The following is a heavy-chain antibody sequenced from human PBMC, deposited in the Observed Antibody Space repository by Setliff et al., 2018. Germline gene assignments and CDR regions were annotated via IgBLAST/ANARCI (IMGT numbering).Heavy chain of an antibody. Sequence: GGSLRLSFAASGFTFSSYSMNWVRQAPGKGLEWVSYISSSSSTIYYADSVKGRFTISRDNAKNSLYLQMNSLRAEDTAVYYCARDLVKDIVVVVWYFDLWGRGTLVTVSS. CDR1: GFTFSSYS. V-gene: IGHV3-48*01. CDR3: ARDLVKDIVVVVWYFDL. D-gene: IGHD2-15*01. CDR2: ISSSSSTI. J-gene: IGHJ2*01.